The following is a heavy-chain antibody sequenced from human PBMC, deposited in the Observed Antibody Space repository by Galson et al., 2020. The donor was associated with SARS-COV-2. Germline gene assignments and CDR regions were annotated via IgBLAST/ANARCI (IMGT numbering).Heavy chain of an antibody. CDR1: GGSISSGNYY. D-gene: IGHD3-3*01. V-gene: IGHV4-61*02. CDR3: ARGNSPGVTIFGIVTGPCGMDG. Sequence: SETLSLTCTVSGGSISSGNYYWSWIRQPAGKGLEWIGRIYNSGNTNYNPSLWSQVTISVATSENQFSLKLRSVTAADTAVYYCARGNSPGVTIFGIVTGPCGMDGWGQGTAVTVSS. CDR2: IYNSGNT. J-gene: IGHJ6*02.